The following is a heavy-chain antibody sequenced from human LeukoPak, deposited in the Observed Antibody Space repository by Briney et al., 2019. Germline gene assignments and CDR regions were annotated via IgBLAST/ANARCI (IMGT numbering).Heavy chain of an antibody. Sequence: SETLPLTCTVSGHSISSGDYYWSWIRQPAGKGLEWIGRIYTSGSTNYNPSLKSRVTISGDTSKNQFSLRLSSATAADTAVYYCARKDPGYSGYSDFDYWGQGTLVTVSS. V-gene: IGHV4-61*02. J-gene: IGHJ4*02. CDR2: IYTSGST. D-gene: IGHD5-12*01. CDR1: GHSISSGDYY. CDR3: ARKDPGYSGYSDFDY.